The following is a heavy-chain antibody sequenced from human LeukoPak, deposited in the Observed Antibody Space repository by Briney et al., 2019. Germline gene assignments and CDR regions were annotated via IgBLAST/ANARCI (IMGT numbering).Heavy chain of an antibody. CDR3: ARALDSSGDDAFDI. Sequence: SETLSLTCTVSGGSISSYYWSWIRQPPGKGLEWIGYIYYSGSTNYNPSLKSRVTISVDTSKNQFSLKLSSATAADTAVYYCARALDSSGDDAFDIWGQGTMVTVSS. J-gene: IGHJ3*02. V-gene: IGHV4-59*01. CDR2: IYYSGST. D-gene: IGHD3-22*01. CDR1: GGSISSYY.